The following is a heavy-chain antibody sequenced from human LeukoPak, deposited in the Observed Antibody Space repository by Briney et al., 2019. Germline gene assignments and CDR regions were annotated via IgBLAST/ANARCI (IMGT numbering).Heavy chain of an antibody. J-gene: IGHJ4*02. V-gene: IGHV4-39*07. CDR2: IYYSGST. CDR3: AAADWESFYFDS. CDR1: GGSISSSSYY. D-gene: IGHD1-26*01. Sequence: PSETQSLTCTVSGGSISSSSYYWGWIRQPPGKGLEWIGSIYYSGSTYYNPSLKSRVTISVDRSQNQFSLKMRDVTAADTAVYFCAAADWESFYFDSWGQGALVAVSS.